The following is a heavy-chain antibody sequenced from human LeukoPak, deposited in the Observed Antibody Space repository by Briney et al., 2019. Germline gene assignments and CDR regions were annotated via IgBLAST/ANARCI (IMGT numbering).Heavy chain of an antibody. CDR2: ISPYNGNT. CDR1: GYTLTNYG. D-gene: IGHD3-9*01. CDR3: AGRYYDILTGYFRGAFDI. V-gene: IGHV1-18*01. Sequence: ASVKVSCKASGYTLTNYGINWVRQAPGQGLEWMGWISPYNGNTNYAQKFKSRVTMTTDTSTSTAYMELRSLRSDDTAVYYCAGRYYDILTGYFRGAFDIWGQGTMVTVSS. J-gene: IGHJ3*02.